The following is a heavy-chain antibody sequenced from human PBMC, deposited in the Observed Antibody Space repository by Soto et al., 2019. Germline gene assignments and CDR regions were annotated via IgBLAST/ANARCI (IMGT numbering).Heavy chain of an antibody. J-gene: IGHJ6*02. D-gene: IGHD1-26*01. V-gene: IGHV1-69*13. CDR1: GGTFSSYA. CDR2: IIPIFGTA. CDR3: ARTNSGSYPSPYGMDV. Sequence: GTSVKVSCKASGGTFSSYAIMWVRQAPGQGLEWMGGIIPIFGTANYAQKFQGRVTITADESTSTAYMELSSLRSEDTAVYYCARTNSGSYPSPYGMDVWGQGTTVTVSS.